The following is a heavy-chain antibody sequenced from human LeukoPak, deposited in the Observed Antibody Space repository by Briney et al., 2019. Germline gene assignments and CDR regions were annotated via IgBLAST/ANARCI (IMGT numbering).Heavy chain of an antibody. CDR1: GFTFSSYG. CDR2: IRYDGSNK. V-gene: IGHV3-30*02. D-gene: IGHD5-24*01. Sequence: GGSLRLSCAASGFTFSSYGMHWVRQAPGKGLEWVAFIRYDGSNKYYADSVKGRFTISRDNSKNTLYLQMNSLRAEDTAVYYCARDVEMATTDGSWGQGTLVTVSS. CDR3: ARDVEMATTDGS. J-gene: IGHJ4*02.